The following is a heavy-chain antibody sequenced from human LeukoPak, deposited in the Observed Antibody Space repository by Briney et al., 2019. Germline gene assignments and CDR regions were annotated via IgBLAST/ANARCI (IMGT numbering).Heavy chain of an antibody. CDR1: GGSISNNY. V-gene: IGHV4-59*01. CDR2: IYNSGST. J-gene: IGHJ4*02. Sequence: NPSETLSLTCTVSGGSISNNYWSWIRQPPGKGLEWIGYIYNSGSTNYNPSLKSRVTISVDTSKNQFSLKLSSVTAADTAVYYCARFRAAAGFDYWGQGTLVTVSS. CDR3: ARFRAAAGFDY. D-gene: IGHD6-13*01.